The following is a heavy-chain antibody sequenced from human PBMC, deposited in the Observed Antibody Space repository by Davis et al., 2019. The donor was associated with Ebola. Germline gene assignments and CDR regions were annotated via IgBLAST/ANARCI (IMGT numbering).Heavy chain of an antibody. CDR1: GFNFGGAV. D-gene: IGHD2-15*01. V-gene: IGHV3-30*10. Sequence: GESLKISCAASGFNFGGAVMHWVRQGPGKGLEWVAGMSFDGFSKYYIDSVKGRFTISRDDSKNTLYLQMNSLRVEDTAMYYCAREGYSGGRAPAFDSWGQGTLVSVSS. CDR2: MSFDGFSK. CDR3: AREGYSGGRAPAFDS. J-gene: IGHJ4*02.